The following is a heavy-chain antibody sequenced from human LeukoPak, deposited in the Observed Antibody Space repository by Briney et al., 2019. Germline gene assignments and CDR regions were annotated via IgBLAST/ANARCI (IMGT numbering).Heavy chain of an antibody. CDR1: GLTFSSYS. D-gene: IGHD6-25*01. Sequence: GGSLRLSCAASGLTFSSYSINWVRQAPGEGLEWVSSISSSSSYIYYADSVKGRFTISRDNAKNSLYLQMNSLRAEDTAVYYCARVAVLDAFDIWGQGTMVTVSS. CDR3: ARVAVLDAFDI. J-gene: IGHJ3*02. CDR2: ISSSSSYI. V-gene: IGHV3-21*01.